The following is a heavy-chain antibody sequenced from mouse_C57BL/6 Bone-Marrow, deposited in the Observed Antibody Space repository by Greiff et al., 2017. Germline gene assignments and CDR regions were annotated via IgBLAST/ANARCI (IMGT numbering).Heavy chain of an antibody. V-gene: IGHV1-22*01. CDR2: INPNNGGT. J-gene: IGHJ2*01. CDR3: ARKDYDSASDH. Sequence: EVQLQQSGPELVKPGASVKMSCKASGCTFTDSNMHWVKQNHGKSLEWIGYINPNNGGTSYNQKFKGKATLTVNKSSSTAYMELRSLTSEDSAVYYCARKDYDSASDHWGLGTTLTVSS. CDR1: GCTFTDSN. D-gene: IGHD2-4*01.